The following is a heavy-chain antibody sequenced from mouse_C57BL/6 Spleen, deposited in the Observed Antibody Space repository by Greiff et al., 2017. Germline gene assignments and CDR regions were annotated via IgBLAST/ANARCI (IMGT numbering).Heavy chain of an antibody. V-gene: IGHV1-64*01. J-gene: IGHJ4*01. CDR3: ARSHYYGRSYDAMDY. CDR2: IHPNSGST. D-gene: IGHD1-1*01. Sequence: QVQLQQPGAELVKPGASVKLSCKASGYTFTSYWMHWVKQRPGQGLEWIGMIHPNSGSTNYNEKFKSKATLTVDKSSSTAYMQLSSLTSEDSAVYYCARSHYYGRSYDAMDYWGQGTSVTVSS. CDR1: GYTFTSYW.